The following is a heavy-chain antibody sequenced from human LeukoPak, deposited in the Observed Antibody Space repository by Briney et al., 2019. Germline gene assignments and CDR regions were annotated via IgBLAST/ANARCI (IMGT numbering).Heavy chain of an antibody. Sequence: GGSLRLSCAVSGFTVSSNYMNWVRQAPGKGLEWVSVTYSGGSTYYADSVKGRFTISRDNSKNTLDLQMKSLRAEDTAVYYCASGGTGGDAFDIWGQGTMVTVSS. CDR2: TYSGGST. D-gene: IGHD2-15*01. CDR1: GFTVSSNY. V-gene: IGHV3-53*01. CDR3: ASGGTGGDAFDI. J-gene: IGHJ3*02.